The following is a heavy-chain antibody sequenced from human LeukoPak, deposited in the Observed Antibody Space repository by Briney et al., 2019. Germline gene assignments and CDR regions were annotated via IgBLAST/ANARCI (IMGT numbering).Heavy chain of an antibody. CDR2: INHSGST. V-gene: IGHV4-34*01. Sequence: PSETLSLTCAVYGGSSSGYYWSWIRQPPGKGLEWIGEINHSGSTNYNPSLKSRVTISVDTSKNQFSLKLSSVTAADTAVYYCARDYYDSSGYNNYWGQGTLVTVSS. D-gene: IGHD3-22*01. J-gene: IGHJ4*02. CDR3: ARDYYDSSGYNNY. CDR1: GGSSSGYY.